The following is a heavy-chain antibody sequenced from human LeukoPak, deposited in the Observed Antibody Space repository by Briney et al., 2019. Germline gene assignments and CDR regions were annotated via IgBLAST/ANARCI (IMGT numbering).Heavy chain of an antibody. CDR3: ARDRVGARSNWFDP. CDR1: GFTFDDYG. J-gene: IGHJ5*02. V-gene: IGHV3-21*01. CDR2: ISSSSSYI. Sequence: GGSLRLSCAASGFTFDDYGMSWVRQAPGKGLEWVSSISSSSSYIYYADSVKGRFTISRDSAKNSLYLQMNSLRAEDTAVYYCARDRVGARSNWFDPWGQGTLVTVSS. D-gene: IGHD1-26*01.